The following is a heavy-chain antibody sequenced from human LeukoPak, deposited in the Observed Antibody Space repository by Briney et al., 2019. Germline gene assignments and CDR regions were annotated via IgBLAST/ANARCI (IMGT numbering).Heavy chain of an antibody. J-gene: IGHJ5*02. CDR2: ISAYNGNT. Sequence: ASVKVSCKASGYTFTSYGISWVRQAPGQGLEWMGWISAYNGNTNYAQKLQGRVTMTTDTSTSTAYMELRSLRSDDTAVYYCARAERITMVRGVIPSLYNWFDPWGQGTLVTVSS. CDR3: ARAERITMVRGVIPSLYNWFDP. V-gene: IGHV1-18*01. CDR1: GYTFTSYG. D-gene: IGHD3-10*01.